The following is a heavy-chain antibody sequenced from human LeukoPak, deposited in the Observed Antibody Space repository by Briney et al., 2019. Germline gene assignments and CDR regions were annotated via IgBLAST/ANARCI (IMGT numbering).Heavy chain of an antibody. Sequence: PSQTLSLTCTVSGGSISSGGYYWSWIRQPPGKGLEWIGYIFYSGSTNYNPSLKSRVTISVDTSKNQFSLRLNSVTAADTAVYYCARLVVNVDPAHYGMDVWGQGTTVTVSS. CDR2: IFYSGST. J-gene: IGHJ6*02. CDR1: GGSISSGGYY. V-gene: IGHV4-61*08. CDR3: ARLVVNVDPAHYGMDV. D-gene: IGHD5-18*01.